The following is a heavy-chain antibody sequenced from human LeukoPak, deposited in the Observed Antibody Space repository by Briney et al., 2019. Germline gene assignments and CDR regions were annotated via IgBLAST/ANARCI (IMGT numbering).Heavy chain of an antibody. CDR2: ISGSGGST. CDR1: GFTFSSYA. CDR3: AKESLRGIYDSSGYSFDY. V-gene: IGHV3-23*01. J-gene: IGHJ4*02. D-gene: IGHD3-22*01. Sequence: GGSLRLSCAASGFTFSSYAMSWVRQAPGKGLEWVSAISGSGGSTYYADSVKGRFTISRDNSKNTLYLQMNSLRAEDTAVYYCAKESLRGIYDSSGYSFDYWGQGTLVTVSS.